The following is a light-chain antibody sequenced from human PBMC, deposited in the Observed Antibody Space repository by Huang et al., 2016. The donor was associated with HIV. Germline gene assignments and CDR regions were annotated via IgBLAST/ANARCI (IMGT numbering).Light chain of an antibody. CDR3: QQYNNWPPLT. V-gene: IGKV3-15*01. CDR1: QSVSSN. J-gene: IGKJ4*01. CDR2: GAS. Sequence: EIVMTQSPATLSVSPGKRVTLSCRASQSVSSNLAWYQQKPGQAPRLLIYGASTRAPDIPARFSGSGSGTEFTLTITSLQSEDFAVYYCQQYNNWPPLTFGGGTKVEIK.